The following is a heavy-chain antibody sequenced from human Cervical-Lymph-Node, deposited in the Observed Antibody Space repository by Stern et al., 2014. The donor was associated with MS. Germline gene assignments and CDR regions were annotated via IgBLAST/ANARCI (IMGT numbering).Heavy chain of an antibody. D-gene: IGHD1-26*01. Sequence: VQLVESGAEVKKPGYSVKVSCNVSGDTFSSYILNWVRQAPGQGLEWMGGIIPIFATTTYSQRFQGKVTITADGSTSTSYLEVSSLTSEDTAVYYCAREGIPGAGGTFDNWGQGTLVIVSS. V-gene: IGHV1-69*01. CDR2: IIPIFATT. CDR1: GDTFSSYI. CDR3: AREGIPGAGGTFDN. J-gene: IGHJ4*02.